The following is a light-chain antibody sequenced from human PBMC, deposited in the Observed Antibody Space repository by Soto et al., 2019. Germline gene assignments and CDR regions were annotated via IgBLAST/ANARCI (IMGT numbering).Light chain of an antibody. J-gene: IGLJ2*01. CDR3: SAFAGSNNLI. V-gene: IGLV2-8*01. CDR1: SSDIGNYDY. CDR2: EVT. Sequence: QSALTQPPSASGSPGQSVTISCTGTSSDIGNYDYVSWYQHHPGNAPKLIIYEVTKRPSGLPVRFSGSKSDNTASLTVSGIPPEDETDYYCSAFAGSNNLIFAGGTKLT.